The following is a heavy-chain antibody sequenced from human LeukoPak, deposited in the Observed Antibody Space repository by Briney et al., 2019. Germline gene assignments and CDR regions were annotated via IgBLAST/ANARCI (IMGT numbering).Heavy chain of an antibody. CDR2: INPHSGGT. CDR3: ARAVAGTGGWENQQPENWFDP. V-gene: IGHV1-2*02. J-gene: IGHJ5*02. CDR1: GYNFSDYF. Sequence: ASVRVSCKASGYNFSDYFMHWVRQAPGQGLEWMGWINPHSGGTMYAERFQGRVTMTRDTSISTAYMELSRLRSDDTAVYYCARAVAGTGGWENQQPENWFDPWGQGTLVTVSS. D-gene: IGHD6-19*01.